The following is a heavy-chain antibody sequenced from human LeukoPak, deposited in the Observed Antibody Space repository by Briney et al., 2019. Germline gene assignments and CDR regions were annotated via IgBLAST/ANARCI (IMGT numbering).Heavy chain of an antibody. CDR3: ARDFSSSSRRLDV. V-gene: IGHV3-21*01. CDR2: ISSSSSWI. D-gene: IGHD6-6*01. CDR1: EFSFSSYS. J-gene: IGHJ6*04. Sequence: GGSLRLSCAASEFSFSSYSMNWVRQAPGKGLEWVSSISSSSSWIFYADSVKGRFTISRDNAKNSLFLQMNSLRAEDAAVYYCARDFSSSSRRLDVWGKGTTVTVSS.